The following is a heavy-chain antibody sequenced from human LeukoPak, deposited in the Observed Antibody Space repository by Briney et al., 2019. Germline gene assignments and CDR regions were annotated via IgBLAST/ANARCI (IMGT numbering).Heavy chain of an antibody. Sequence: GGSLRLSCAASEFTFSSYWMSWVRQAPGKGLELVAHIKQDGSQEQYVGSVKGRFTISRDNAKNSLYLQMNGLRADDTAVYYCARGQTTFEFWGQGALVTVSS. CDR1: EFTFSSYW. J-gene: IGHJ4*02. CDR2: IKQDGSQE. V-gene: IGHV3-7*01. CDR3: ARGQTTFEF. D-gene: IGHD2/OR15-2a*01.